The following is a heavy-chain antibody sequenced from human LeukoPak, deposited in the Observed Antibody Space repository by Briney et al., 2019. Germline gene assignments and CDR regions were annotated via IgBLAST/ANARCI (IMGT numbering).Heavy chain of an antibody. CDR3: AKDRTTYYDFWSGYYSGAFDY. V-gene: IGHV3-23*01. CDR1: GFTFSSYA. J-gene: IGHJ4*02. Sequence: GGSLRLSCAASGFTFSSYAMSWVRQAPGKGLEWVSAISGSGGSTYYADSVKGRFTISRDNSQNTMYLQKNSLRAEDTAVYYCAKDRTTYYDFWSGYYSGAFDYWGQGTLVTVSS. D-gene: IGHD3-3*01. CDR2: ISGSGGST.